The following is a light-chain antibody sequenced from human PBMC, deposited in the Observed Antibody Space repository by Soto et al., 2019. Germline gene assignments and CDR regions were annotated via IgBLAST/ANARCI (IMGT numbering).Light chain of an antibody. CDR1: QSISSW. CDR3: QQYNSFFT. J-gene: IGKJ3*01. V-gene: IGKV1-5*03. Sequence: DIQMTQSPSTLSASVGDRVTITCRASQSISSWLAWYQQKPGKAPKLLLYKASTLESGVPSRFSGSVSGTDFTLTISSLKPDDCANYYCQQYNSFFTVGPGTKVDIK. CDR2: KAS.